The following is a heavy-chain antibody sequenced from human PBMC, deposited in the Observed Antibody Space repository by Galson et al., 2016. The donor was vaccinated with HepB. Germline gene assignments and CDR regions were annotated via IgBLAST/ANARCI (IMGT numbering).Heavy chain of an antibody. CDR2: IYHSGST. Sequence: TLSLTCAVSGGSISSGGYSWSWIRQPPGKGLEWIGYIYHSGSTYYNPSLKSRVTLSVDRSKNQFSLRLNSVTAADTAVYYCARGLRAMVHVDAFDIWGQGTMVTVSS. CDR3: ARGLRAMVHVDAFDI. D-gene: IGHD3-10*01. J-gene: IGHJ3*02. CDR1: GGSISSGGYS. V-gene: IGHV4-30-2*01.